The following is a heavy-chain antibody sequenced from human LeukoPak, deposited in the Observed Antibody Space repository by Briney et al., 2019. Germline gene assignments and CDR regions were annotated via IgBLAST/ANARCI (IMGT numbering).Heavy chain of an antibody. V-gene: IGHV1-18*04. CDR2: ISPYNGNA. D-gene: IGHD6-19*01. CDR1: GYTFTGYY. CDR3: ARDMKQWLVDAFDI. J-gene: IGHJ3*02. Sequence: PGASVKVSCKASGYTFTGYYMHWVRQAPGQGLEWMGWISPYNGNANYAQNFQGRVTLTTDTSTSTAYMDLRNLSPDDTAVYYCARDMKQWLVDAFDIWGQGTTVTVSS.